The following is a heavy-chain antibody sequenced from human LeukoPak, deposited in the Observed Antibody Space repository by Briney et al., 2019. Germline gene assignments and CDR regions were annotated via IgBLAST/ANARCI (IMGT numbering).Heavy chain of an antibody. J-gene: IGHJ4*02. CDR2: IKRKTDGGTT. CDR3: TTKYVWGSYRTDC. CDR1: GFAFTNAW. V-gene: IGHV3-15*01. D-gene: IGHD3-16*02. Sequence: GGSLRLSCAASGFAFTNAWMSWVRQAPGKGLEWVARIKRKTDGGTTDYAAPVKGRFTISRDDSQNTVYLQMNSLKTEDTAVYYCTTKYVWGSYRTDCWGQGTLVTVSS.